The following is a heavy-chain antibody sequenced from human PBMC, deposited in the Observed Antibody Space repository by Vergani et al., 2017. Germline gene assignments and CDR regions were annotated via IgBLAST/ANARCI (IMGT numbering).Heavy chain of an antibody. D-gene: IGHD3/OR15-3a*01. V-gene: IGHV4-30-2*01. J-gene: IGHJ6*03. Sequence: QLQLQESDSRLVNPSQTLSLTCTLSGDAISRDTYSWNWVRQPPGKPLEWIGSVYYSGTTYYNPSLGGRVTMSIDKSKNHFSLTLTSVTAADSAFYFCARGQTGYSRDWSTYFFDMDGWGKGTTVTV. CDR3: ARGQTGYSRDWSTYFFDMDG. CDR1: GDAISRDTYS. CDR2: VYYSGTT.